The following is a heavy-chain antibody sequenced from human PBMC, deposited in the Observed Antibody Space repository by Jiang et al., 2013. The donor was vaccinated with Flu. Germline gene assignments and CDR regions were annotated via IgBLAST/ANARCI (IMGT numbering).Heavy chain of an antibody. J-gene: IGHJ2*01. D-gene: IGHD6-6*01. CDR3: ARESSIAARHWYFDL. CDR1: SSNSAA. CDR2: TYYRSKWYN. V-gene: IGHV6-1*01. Sequence: SSNSAAWNWIRQSPSRGLEWLGRTYYRSKWYNDYAVSVKSRITINPDTSKNQFSLQLNSVTPEDTAVYYCARESSIAARHWYFDLWGRGTLVTVSS.